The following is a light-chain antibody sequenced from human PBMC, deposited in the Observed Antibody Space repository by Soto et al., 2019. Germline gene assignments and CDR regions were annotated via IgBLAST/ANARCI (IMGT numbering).Light chain of an antibody. CDR3: QQYGSSPIT. J-gene: IGKJ5*01. CDR1: QSVYSSY. Sequence: EIVLTQSPGTLSLSPGERAALSCRAIQSVYSSYLAWYQQKPGQAPRLLIYGASSRATGIPDRFSGSGSGKEFTLTISRLEPEDFEVYYCQQYGSSPITFGQGTRLEIK. V-gene: IGKV3-20*01. CDR2: GAS.